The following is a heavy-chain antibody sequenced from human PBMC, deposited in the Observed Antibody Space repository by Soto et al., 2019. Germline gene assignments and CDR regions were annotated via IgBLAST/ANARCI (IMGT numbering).Heavy chain of an antibody. D-gene: IGHD5-12*01. Sequence: GGSLRLSCAASGFTFSSYAMSWVRQAPGKGLEWVSAISGSGGSTYYADSVKGRFTISRDNSKNTLYLKMNSLRAEDTAVYYCEKDQKYIVATSGDYWGQGTLVTVS. CDR3: EKDQKYIVATSGDY. CDR1: GFTFSSYA. CDR2: ISGSGGST. J-gene: IGHJ4*02. V-gene: IGHV3-23*01.